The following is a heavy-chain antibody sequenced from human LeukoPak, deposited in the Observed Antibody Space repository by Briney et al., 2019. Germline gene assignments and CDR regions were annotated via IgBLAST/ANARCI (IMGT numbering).Heavy chain of an antibody. CDR3: ARGLSWGWYLYFDY. Sequence: ASVKVSCKASGYTFTGYYMHWVRQAPGQGLEWMGWINPNSGNTGYAQKFQGRVTITRNTSVSTAYMELSSLRSEDTAVYYCARGLSWGWYLYFDYWGQGTLVTVSS. CDR2: INPNSGNT. J-gene: IGHJ4*02. D-gene: IGHD6-19*01. V-gene: IGHV1-8*03. CDR1: GYTFTGYY.